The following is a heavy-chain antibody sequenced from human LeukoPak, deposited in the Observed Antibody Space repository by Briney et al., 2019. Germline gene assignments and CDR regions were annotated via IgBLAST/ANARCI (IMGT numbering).Heavy chain of an antibody. D-gene: IGHD3-22*01. CDR2: INTDGSST. Sequence: PGGSLRLSCAASGFTFSSYWMHWVRQAPGKGLVWVSRINTDGSSTSYADSVKGRFTISRDNAKNTLYLQMNSLRAEDTAVYYCAIFPYDSSGYSLGHWGQGTLVTVSS. CDR3: AIFPYDSSGYSLGH. CDR1: GFTFSSYW. J-gene: IGHJ4*02. V-gene: IGHV3-74*01.